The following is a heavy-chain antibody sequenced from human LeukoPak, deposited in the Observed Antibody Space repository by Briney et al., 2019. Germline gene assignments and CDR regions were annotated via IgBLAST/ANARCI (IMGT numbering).Heavy chain of an antibody. D-gene: IGHD5-18*01. CDR2: IRYDGSNT. V-gene: IGHV3-30*02. J-gene: IGHJ6*03. CDR1: GFIFSSYG. Sequence: PGGSLRLSCAASGFIFSSYGMHWVRQAPGKGLEWVAFIRYDGSNTYYADSVKGRFTISRDNSKNTLYLQMNSLRAEDTAVYYCAKDGRGYSYGSYYYMDVWGKGTTVTVSS. CDR3: AKDGRGYSYGSYYYMDV.